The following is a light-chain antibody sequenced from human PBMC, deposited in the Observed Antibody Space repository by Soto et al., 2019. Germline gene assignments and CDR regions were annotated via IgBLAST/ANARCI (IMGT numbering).Light chain of an antibody. J-gene: IGKJ1*01. Sequence: DIQMTQSPSTLSASVGDRVTITFRASQSISSWLAWYQQTPGKAPKLLIYKASSLNSGVPSRFSGSGAGTECTLTISSLQPDDVATDDCQHYNSYSEAFGQGTKVDIK. CDR1: QSISSW. V-gene: IGKV1-5*03. CDR3: QHYNSYSEA. CDR2: KAS.